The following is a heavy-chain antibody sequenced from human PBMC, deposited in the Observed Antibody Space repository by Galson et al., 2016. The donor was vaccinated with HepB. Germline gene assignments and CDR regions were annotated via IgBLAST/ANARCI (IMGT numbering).Heavy chain of an antibody. CDR3: ARILVSSWYSGGYYYGMDV. CDR1: GYTFTSYG. CDR2: ISAHNGNT. D-gene: IGHD6-13*01. J-gene: IGHJ6*02. V-gene: IGHV1-18*01. Sequence: SVKVSCKASGYTFTSYGISWVRQAPGQGHEWMGWISAHNGNTNYAQKFQGRVTMTTDTSTSTAYMELRSLRSDDTAVYYCARILVSSWYSGGYYYGMDVWGQGNPGHRLL.